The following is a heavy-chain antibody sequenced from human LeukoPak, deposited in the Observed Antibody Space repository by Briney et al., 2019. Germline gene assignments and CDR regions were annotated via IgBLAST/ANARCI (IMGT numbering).Heavy chain of an antibody. Sequence: SETLSLTCAVSSGSLSGYSWGWIRQPPGKGLELVGEISHSGITNYNASLKSRVTISLKKSEIQFSLMLSSVTAADTAVYYCTRQSGTVTPIDYWSQGTLVTVSS. CDR2: ISHSGIT. J-gene: IGHJ4*02. D-gene: IGHD4-17*01. CDR1: SGSLSGYS. V-gene: IGHV4-34*01. CDR3: TRQSGTVTPIDY.